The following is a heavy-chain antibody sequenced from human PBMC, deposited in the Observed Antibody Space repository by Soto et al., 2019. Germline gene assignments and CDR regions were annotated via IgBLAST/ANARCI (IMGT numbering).Heavy chain of an antibody. CDR1: GGSFSGYY. CDR2: INHSGST. J-gene: IGHJ6*02. CDR3: ARVGVRRYSSSWYGNYYCGMDV. Sequence: QVQLQQWGAGLLKPSETLSLTCAVYGGSFSGYYWSWIRQPPGKGLEWIGEINHSGSTNYNPSLKSRVTISVDTSKNQFSLKLSSVTAADTAVYYCARVGVRRYSSSWYGNYYCGMDVWGQGTTVTVSS. D-gene: IGHD6-13*01. V-gene: IGHV4-34*01.